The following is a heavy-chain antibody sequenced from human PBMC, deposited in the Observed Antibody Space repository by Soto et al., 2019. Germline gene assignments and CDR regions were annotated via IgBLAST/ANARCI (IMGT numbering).Heavy chain of an antibody. CDR2: IYYSGST. D-gene: IGHD3-10*01. Sequence: PSETLSLTCTVSGGSISSGGYYWSWIRQHPGKGLEWIGYIYYSGSTYYNPSLKSRVTISVDTSKNQFSLKLSSVTAADTAVYYCARGYYGSGRGGMDVWGQWTTVTVSS. CDR3: ARGYYGSGRGGMDV. CDR1: GGSISSGGYY. J-gene: IGHJ6*02. V-gene: IGHV4-31*03.